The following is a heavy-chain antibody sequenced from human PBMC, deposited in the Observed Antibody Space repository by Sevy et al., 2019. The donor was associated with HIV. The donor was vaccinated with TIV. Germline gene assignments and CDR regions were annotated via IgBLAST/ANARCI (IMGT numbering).Heavy chain of an antibody. CDR3: ARDRGSGSYYREPDAFDI. V-gene: IGHV4-59*01. J-gene: IGHJ3*02. Sequence: SETLSLTCTVSGGSISSYYWSWIRQPPGKGLEWIGYIYYSGSTNYNPSLKSRVTISVDTSKNQFSLKLSSVTAADTAVYYGARDRGSGSYYREPDAFDIWGQGTMVTVSS. CDR2: IYYSGST. D-gene: IGHD3-10*01. CDR1: GGSISSYY.